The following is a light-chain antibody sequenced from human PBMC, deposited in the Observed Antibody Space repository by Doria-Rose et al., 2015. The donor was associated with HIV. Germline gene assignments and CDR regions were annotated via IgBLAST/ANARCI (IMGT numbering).Light chain of an antibody. J-gene: IGKJ1*01. CDR1: QSFSSTY. CDR2: DGS. V-gene: IGKV3-20*01. Sequence: TQSPGTLPLSPGERATLSCRASQSFSSTYLAWYQQKPGQAPSLLIYDGSTRATGIPDRFSASGSGTDFTLTINRLEPEDFALYYCHQYGTSWTFGQGTKVGI. CDR3: HQYGTSWT.